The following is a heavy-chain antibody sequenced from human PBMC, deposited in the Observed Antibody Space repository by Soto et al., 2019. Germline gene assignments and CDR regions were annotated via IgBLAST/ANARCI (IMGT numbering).Heavy chain of an antibody. CDR1: GFTFSSYS. D-gene: IGHD3-10*01. Sequence: GGSLRLSRAASGFTFSSYSMNWVRQAPGKGLEWVSSISSSSSYIYYADSVKGRFTISRDNAKNSLYLQMNSLRAEDTAVYYCARDPRVTMVRGAPNWFDPWGQGTLVTVSS. J-gene: IGHJ5*02. CDR3: ARDPRVTMVRGAPNWFDP. CDR2: ISSSSSYI. V-gene: IGHV3-21*01.